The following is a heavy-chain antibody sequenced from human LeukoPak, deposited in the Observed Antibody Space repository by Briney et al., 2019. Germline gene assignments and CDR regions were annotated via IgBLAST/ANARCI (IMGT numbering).Heavy chain of an antibody. Sequence: SETLSLTCTVSGGSISGYYWSWIRQPPGKGLEWIGYIYYSGSTNYNPSLKSRVTISVDTSKNQFSLKLSSVTAADTAVYYCARRGGTTPLHYYYGLDVWGQGTTVTVSS. V-gene: IGHV4-59*08. CDR2: IYYSGST. CDR1: GGSISGYY. J-gene: IGHJ6*02. D-gene: IGHD1-7*01. CDR3: ARRGGTTPLHYYYGLDV.